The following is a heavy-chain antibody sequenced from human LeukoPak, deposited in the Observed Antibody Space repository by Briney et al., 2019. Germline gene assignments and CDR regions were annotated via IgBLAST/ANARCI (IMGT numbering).Heavy chain of an antibody. J-gene: IGHJ5*02. CDR3: ARGRRIAARPISFGWFDP. CDR1: GYTFTSYY. V-gene: IGHV1-46*01. CDR2: INPSGGST. Sequence: GASVKVSCKASGYTFTSYYMHWVRQAPGQGLEWMGIINPSGGSTSYAQKFQGRVTMTRDTSISTAYMELSRLRSDDTAVYYCARGRRIAARPISFGWFDPWGQGTLVTVSS. D-gene: IGHD6-6*01.